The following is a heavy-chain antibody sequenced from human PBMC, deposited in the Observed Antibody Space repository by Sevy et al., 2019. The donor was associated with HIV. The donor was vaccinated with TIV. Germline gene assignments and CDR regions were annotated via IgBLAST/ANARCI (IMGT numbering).Heavy chain of an antibody. CDR2: ISFDGSDK. D-gene: IGHD4-17*01. CDR3: ARPRANYVDHYFFFAMDV. Sequence: GGSLRLSCPASGFAFTNYFAMHWVRQAPGKGLEWVALISFDGSDKYYADSVKGRFTISRDNLKNTLFLQMNSLTTEDTAVYYCARPRANYVDHYFFFAMDVWGQGTTVTVSS. J-gene: IGHJ6*02. V-gene: IGHV3-30-3*01. CDR1: GFAFTNYFA.